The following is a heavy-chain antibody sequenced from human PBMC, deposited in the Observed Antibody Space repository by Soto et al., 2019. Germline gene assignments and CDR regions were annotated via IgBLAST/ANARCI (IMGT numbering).Heavy chain of an antibody. CDR3: AKGYGDYDDMDV. J-gene: IGHJ6*03. Sequence: EVQLVESGGGLVQPGRSLRLSCAASGFTFDDYAMHWVRQAPGKGLEWVSGISWNSGSIGYADSVKGRFTISRDNAKNSLYLQMNSLRAEDTALYYCAKGYGDYDDMDVWGKGTTVTVSS. D-gene: IGHD3-10*01. V-gene: IGHV3-9*01. CDR1: GFTFDDYA. CDR2: ISWNSGSI.